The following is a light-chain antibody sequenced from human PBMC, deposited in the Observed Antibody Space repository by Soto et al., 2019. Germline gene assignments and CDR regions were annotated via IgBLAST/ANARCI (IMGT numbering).Light chain of an antibody. CDR2: EGS. J-gene: IGLJ1*01. V-gene: IGLV2-23*01. CDR1: SRDVGSYNL. Sequence: QSVLTQPASVSGSPGQSITISCTGTSRDVGSYNLVSWYQQHPGKAPKLMIYEGSKRPSGVSNRVSGSKSGNTASLTISGLHAEDEADYFCCSYAGGSIYVFGTGTKVTVL. CDR3: CSYAGGSIYV.